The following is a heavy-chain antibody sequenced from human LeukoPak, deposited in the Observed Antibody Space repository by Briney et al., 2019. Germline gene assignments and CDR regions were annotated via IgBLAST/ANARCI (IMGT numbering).Heavy chain of an antibody. CDR2: INPNSGGT. J-gene: IGHJ4*02. D-gene: IGHD1-26*01. Sequence: AASVKVSCKASGYTFTGYYMHWVRQAPGQGLEWMGWINPNSGGTNYAQKFQGRVTMTRDTSVSTAYMELSRLRSDDTAVYYCARVGAVGATTSDASALDYWGQGTLVTVSS. V-gene: IGHV1-2*02. CDR1: GYTFTGYY. CDR3: ARVGAVGATTSDASALDY.